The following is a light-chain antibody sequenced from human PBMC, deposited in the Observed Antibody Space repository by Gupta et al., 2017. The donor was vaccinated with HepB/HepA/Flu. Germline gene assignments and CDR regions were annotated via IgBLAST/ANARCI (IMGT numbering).Light chain of an antibody. CDR2: RNN. Sequence: QSVLTQPPSASGTPGQRVTISCSGSSSNIGSNYVYWYQQLPGTAPKLLIYRNNQRPSGVPDRSSGSMSGPSASLAISGLRSEDEADYYCAAWDDSLSGRVVFGGGTKLTVL. CDR1: SSNIGSNY. CDR3: AAWDDSLSGRVV. V-gene: IGLV1-47*01. J-gene: IGLJ2*01.